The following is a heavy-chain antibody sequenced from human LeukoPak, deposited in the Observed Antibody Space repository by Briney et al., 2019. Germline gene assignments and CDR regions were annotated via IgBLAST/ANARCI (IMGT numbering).Heavy chain of an antibody. V-gene: IGHV4-34*01. D-gene: IGHD6-13*01. CDR3: ARDVRSSSWYSYYYYYMDV. J-gene: IGHJ6*03. CDR1: GFTFSSYG. CDR2: INHSGST. Sequence: KSGGSLRLSCAASGFTFSSYGMSWIRQPPGKGLEWIGEINHSGSTNYNPSLKSRVTMSVDTSKNQFSLKLSSVTAADTAVYYCARDVRSSSWYSYYYYYMDVWGKGTTVTISS.